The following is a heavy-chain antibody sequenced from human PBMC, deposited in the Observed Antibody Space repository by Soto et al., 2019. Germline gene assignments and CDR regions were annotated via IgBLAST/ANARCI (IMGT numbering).Heavy chain of an antibody. Sequence: AETLSLTXTVSGGSISSYYWSWIRQPPGKGLEWIGYIYYSGSTNYSPSRKSRVTISVDTSKNQFSLKLSSVTAADTAVYYCARTGYYDSSGYFDYWGQGTLVTVSS. CDR1: GGSISSYY. CDR2: IYYSGST. CDR3: ARTGYYDSSGYFDY. J-gene: IGHJ4*02. V-gene: IGHV4-59*01. D-gene: IGHD3-22*01.